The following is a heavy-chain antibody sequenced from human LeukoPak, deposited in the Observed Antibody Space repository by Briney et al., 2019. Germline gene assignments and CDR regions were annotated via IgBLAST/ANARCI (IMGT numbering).Heavy chain of an antibody. CDR3: TRGTYGVDD. V-gene: IGHV3-74*01. CDR2: MYSDDSST. Sequence: GGSLRLSCAASGFTLSSFGMHWVRQAPGKGLVWASHMYSDDSSTIYADSVKGLFTISRDNAKNTLYLQRNSLRAEDTAVYFCTRGTYGVDDWGQGTPVTVSS. CDR1: GFTLSSFG. J-gene: IGHJ6*02.